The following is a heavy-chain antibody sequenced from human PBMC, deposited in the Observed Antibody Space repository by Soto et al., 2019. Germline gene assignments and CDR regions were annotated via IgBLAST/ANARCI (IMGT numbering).Heavy chain of an antibody. D-gene: IGHD7-27*01. V-gene: IGHV3-30-3*01. Sequence: PGGSLRLSCAASGFIFSIHTMHWVRQAPGKGLEWVAAISYDGGDKFYADSVKGRFTISRDNSKNMVFLQMSSLRPADTAVYYCVGWGDFPAADPRGQRTLVTVSS. CDR3: VGWGDFPAADP. CDR2: ISYDGGDK. CDR1: GFIFSIHT. J-gene: IGHJ4*02.